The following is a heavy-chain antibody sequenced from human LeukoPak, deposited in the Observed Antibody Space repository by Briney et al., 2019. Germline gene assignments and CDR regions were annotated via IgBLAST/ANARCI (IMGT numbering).Heavy chain of an antibody. V-gene: IGHV3-21*01. CDR3: ARANYDILTGYYNGYFDY. Sequence: GGSLRLSCAASGFTFSSYSMNWVRQAPGKGLEWVSSISSSSSYIYYADSVRGRFTISRDNAKNSLYLQMNSLRAEDTAVYYCARANYDILTGYYNGYFDYWGQGTLVTVSS. CDR2: ISSSSSYI. CDR1: GFTFSSYS. J-gene: IGHJ4*02. D-gene: IGHD3-9*01.